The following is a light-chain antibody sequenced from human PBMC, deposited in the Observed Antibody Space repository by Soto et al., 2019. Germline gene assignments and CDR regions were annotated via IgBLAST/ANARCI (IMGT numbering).Light chain of an antibody. V-gene: IGKV3-20*01. CDR1: QSLSNNIY. Sequence: EIVLTQFPGTLSLSPGERATLSCRASQSLSNNIYLAWYQQKPGQAPRLLIYGGSSRATGIPVRFSGSGSETDFTLTITRLEPEDFAVYYCQQYSSSRTFGQGTKVDIK. CDR3: QQYSSSRT. J-gene: IGKJ1*01. CDR2: GGS.